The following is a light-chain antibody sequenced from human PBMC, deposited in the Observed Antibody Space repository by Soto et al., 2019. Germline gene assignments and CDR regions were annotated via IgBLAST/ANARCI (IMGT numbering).Light chain of an antibody. V-gene: IGKV1-33*01. J-gene: IGKJ2*01. CDR3: HQFDNLPYT. CDR1: QDIKNF. CDR2: YAS. Sequence: DIQMTQSPSSLSASIGDRVTITCQASQDIKNFLNWYQQKPGKAPKLLIYYASNLVTGFPSRFSGSGSGTDFTFTISSLQPEDIATYYCHQFDNLPYTFGRGTKLEIK.